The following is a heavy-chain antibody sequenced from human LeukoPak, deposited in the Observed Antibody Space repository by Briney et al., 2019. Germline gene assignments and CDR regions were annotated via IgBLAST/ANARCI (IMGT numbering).Heavy chain of an antibody. J-gene: IGHJ4*02. V-gene: IGHV4-59*01. D-gene: IGHD2-8*01. CDR3: ARPRCTNGVCYLEYFDY. CDR2: FHNSGTS. CDR1: GGSISSYY. Sequence: KPSETLSLTCTVSGGSISSYYWSWMRQPPGKGLEWIGYFHNSGTSTYNPSLKSRVTISADTSKNQFSLKLNSLTTADTAVYYCARPRCTNGVCYLEYFDYWGQGTLVTVSS.